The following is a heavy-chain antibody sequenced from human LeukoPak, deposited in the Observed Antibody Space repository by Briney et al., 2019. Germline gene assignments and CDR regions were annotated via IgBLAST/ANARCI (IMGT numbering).Heavy chain of an antibody. Sequence: GRSLRLSCAASGFTFSSYAMHWVRQAPGKGLEWVAFIWYDGSNKDYTDSVKGRFTISRDNAKNRLHLQMNSLRAEDTAVYYCAKDYRGYYDSSARDYWGQGTLVTVSS. CDR2: IWYDGSNK. V-gene: IGHV3-33*06. J-gene: IGHJ4*02. CDR3: AKDYRGYYDSSARDY. CDR1: GFTFSSYA. D-gene: IGHD3-22*01.